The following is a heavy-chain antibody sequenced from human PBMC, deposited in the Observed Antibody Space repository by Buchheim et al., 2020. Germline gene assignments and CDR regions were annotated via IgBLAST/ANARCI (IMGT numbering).Heavy chain of an antibody. J-gene: IGHJ6*02. CDR1: GFTFSSYA. Sequence: VQLLESGGGLVQPGGSLRLSCAASGFTFSSYAMSWVRQAPGKGLEWVALISYDGSDKYYADAVKGRFTISRDNSKNTLYLQMNSLRAEDTAVYYCAKMYGNNYADDGMDVWGQGT. V-gene: IGHV3-30*18. D-gene: IGHD4-11*01. CDR3: AKMYGNNYADDGMDV. CDR2: ISYDGSDK.